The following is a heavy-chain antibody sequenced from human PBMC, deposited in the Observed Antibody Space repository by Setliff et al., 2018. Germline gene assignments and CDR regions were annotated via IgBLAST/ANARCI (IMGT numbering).Heavy chain of an antibody. CDR3: ARDKATYYDSSGYYFTSSMDV. D-gene: IGHD3-22*01. CDR2: FDPEDGET. CDR1: GYTLTELS. J-gene: IGHJ6*02. Sequence: ASVKVSCKVSGYTLTELSMHWVRQAPGKGLEWMGGFDPEDGETIYAQKFQGRVTMTEDTSTDTAYMELSSLRSDDTAVYYCARDKATYYDSSGYYFTSSMDVWGQGTTVTVSS. V-gene: IGHV1-24*01.